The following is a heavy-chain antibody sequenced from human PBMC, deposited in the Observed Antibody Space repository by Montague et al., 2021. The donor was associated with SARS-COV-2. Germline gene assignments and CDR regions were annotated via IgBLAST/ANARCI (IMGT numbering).Heavy chain of an antibody. Sequence: SETLSLTCTVSGGSISSYYWSCIRQPAGKGLECIGYIYYGGSTNYKPSLRSGVTISLDTSKNQFSLKLNSVTAADTAVHSGAGGSDGPDAFDIWGQGTMVTVSS. CDR2: IYYGGST. D-gene: IGHD2-21*01. CDR3: AGGSDGPDAFDI. J-gene: IGHJ3*02. CDR1: GGSISSYY. V-gene: IGHV4-59*01.